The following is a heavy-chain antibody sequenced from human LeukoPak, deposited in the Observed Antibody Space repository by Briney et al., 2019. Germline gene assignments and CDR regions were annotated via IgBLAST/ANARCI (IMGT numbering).Heavy chain of an antibody. CDR2: IIPIFGTA. D-gene: IGHD3-3*01. J-gene: IGHJ4*02. CDR3: ARLSVLTYYDFWSGYYTNDY. CDR1: GGTFSSYA. Sequence: ASVKVSCKASGGTFSSYAISWVRQAPGQGLEWMGGIIPIFGTANYAQKFQGRVTITADESTSTAYMELSSLRSDDTAVYYCARLSVLTYYDFWSGYYTNDYWGQGTLVTVSS. V-gene: IGHV1-69*13.